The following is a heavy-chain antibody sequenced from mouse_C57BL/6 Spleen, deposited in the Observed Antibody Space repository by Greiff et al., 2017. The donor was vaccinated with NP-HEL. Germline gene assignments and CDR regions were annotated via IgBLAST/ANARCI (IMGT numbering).Heavy chain of an antibody. Sequence: EVKLMESGGDLVKPGGSLKLSCAASGFTFSSYGMSWVRQTPDKRLEWVATISSGGSYTYYPDSVKGRFTISRDNAKNTLYLQMSSLKSEDTAMYYCARQKDYYDYDGYYAMDYWGQGTSVTVSS. D-gene: IGHD2-4*01. CDR1: GFTFSSYG. V-gene: IGHV5-6*01. J-gene: IGHJ4*01. CDR3: ARQKDYYDYDGYYAMDY. CDR2: ISSGGSYT.